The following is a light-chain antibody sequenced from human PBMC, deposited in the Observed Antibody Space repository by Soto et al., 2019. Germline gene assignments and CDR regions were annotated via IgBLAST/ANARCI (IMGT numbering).Light chain of an antibody. J-gene: IGLJ3*02. Sequence: QSVLTQPPSVSGAPGQRVTISCSGTSSNIGAGYDVHWYHQLTGTAPKLLIFGNNNRPSGVPARFSASRSGTSASLAITGIQAEDEADYYCQSFNTKMRGSVFGGGTKVTVL. CDR3: QSFNTKMRGSV. CDR2: GNN. V-gene: IGLV1-40*01. CDR1: SSNIGAGYD.